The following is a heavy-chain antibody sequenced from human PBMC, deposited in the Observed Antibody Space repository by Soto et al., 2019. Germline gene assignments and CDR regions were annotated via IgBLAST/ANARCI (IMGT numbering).Heavy chain of an antibody. J-gene: IGHJ6*02. Sequence: QVQLQESGPGLVKPSQTLSLTCTVSGGSISSGDYYWSWIRQPPVKGLEWIGYIYYSGSTYYNPSLKSRVTIAVDTSKNQFALKLSSVTAADTAVYDCDRDPIGSGYYYDGMDVWGQGTTVTVSS. CDR1: GGSISSGDYY. CDR2: IYYSGST. CDR3: DRDPIGSGYYYDGMDV. D-gene: IGHD3-10*01. V-gene: IGHV4-30-4*01.